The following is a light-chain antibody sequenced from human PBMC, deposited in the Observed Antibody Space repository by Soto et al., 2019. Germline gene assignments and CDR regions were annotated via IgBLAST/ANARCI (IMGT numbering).Light chain of an antibody. V-gene: IGKV3-11*01. CDR1: QSVSSY. CDR2: DAS. CDR3: QQRSEWPLT. Sequence: EIVLTQSPTILYLSPGERATVSYRASQSVSSYFAWYQQKPGQAPRLLIYDASTRAAGITARFSGSGSGTDLTLTISSLEPEDFAVYYRQQRSEWPLTFGGGTKVEIK. J-gene: IGKJ4*01.